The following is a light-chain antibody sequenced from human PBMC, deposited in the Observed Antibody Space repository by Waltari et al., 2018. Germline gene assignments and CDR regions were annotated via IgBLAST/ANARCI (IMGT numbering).Light chain of an antibody. Sequence: IVLTQSPDTLSLSHGQRATLSCRASQRLSSNHFAWYQQKPGQAPRLLIYDVSSRASGVPDRFSGSGSGTDFTLTISRLEPEDFALYSCQQYGSSPLITFGQGTRLEMK. CDR2: DVS. V-gene: IGKV3-20*01. CDR3: QQYGSSPLIT. CDR1: QRLSSNH. J-gene: IGKJ5*01.